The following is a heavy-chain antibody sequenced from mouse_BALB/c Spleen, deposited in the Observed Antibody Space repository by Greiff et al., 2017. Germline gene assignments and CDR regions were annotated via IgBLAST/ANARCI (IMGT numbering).Heavy chain of an antibody. V-gene: IGHV1-18*01. CDR3: ARGMITAYYAMDY. J-gene: IGHJ4*01. Sequence: LVEPGASVKIPCKASGYTFTDYNMDWVKQSHGKSLEWIGDINPNNGGTIYNQKFKGKATLTVDKSSSTAYMELRSLTSEDTAVYYCARGMITAYYAMDYWGQGTSVTVSS. CDR2: INPNNGGT. CDR1: GYTFTDYN. D-gene: IGHD2-4*01.